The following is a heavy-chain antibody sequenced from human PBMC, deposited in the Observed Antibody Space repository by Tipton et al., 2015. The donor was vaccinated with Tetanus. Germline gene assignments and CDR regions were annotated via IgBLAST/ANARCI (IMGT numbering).Heavy chain of an antibody. V-gene: IGHV3-21*01. J-gene: IGHJ4*02. D-gene: IGHD6-25*01. CDR3: VSGSALDY. CDR2: ISSTSRYI. CDR1: GFTFANYK. Sequence: GSLRLSCEVSGFTFANYKMNWVRQAPGRGLEWVSSISSTSRYINYADSLKGRFTISRDNAKNSLFLQMNSLTADDTAVYFCVSGSALDYWGQGTPITVSS.